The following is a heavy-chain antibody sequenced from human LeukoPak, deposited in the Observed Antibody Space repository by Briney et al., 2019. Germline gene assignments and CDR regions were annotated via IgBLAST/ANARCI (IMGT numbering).Heavy chain of an antibody. Sequence: SETLSLTCTVSGGSISRYYWSWIRQPPGKGLEWIGYIYYSGSTNYNPSLKSRVTISVDTSKNQFSLKLSSVTAADTAVYYCAKVEPYSLGPYGMDVWGQGTTVTVSS. CDR2: IYYSGST. D-gene: IGHD1-1*01. J-gene: IGHJ6*02. CDR1: GGSISRYY. V-gene: IGHV4-59*01. CDR3: AKVEPYSLGPYGMDV.